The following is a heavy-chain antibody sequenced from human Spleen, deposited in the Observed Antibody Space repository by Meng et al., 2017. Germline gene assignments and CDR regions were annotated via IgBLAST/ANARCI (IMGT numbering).Heavy chain of an antibody. CDR1: GGSFSDYY. J-gene: IGHJ4*02. Sequence: GSLRLSCVVSGGSFSDYYWSWIRQPPGKGLEWIGEINHSGSTNYNPSLESRVTMSVDTSQNQFSLRLSSVTAADTAVYYCARVQMYSSSWFLVDYWGQGTLVTVSS. D-gene: IGHD6-13*01. CDR2: INHSGST. CDR3: ARVQMYSSSWFLVDY. V-gene: IGHV4-34*01.